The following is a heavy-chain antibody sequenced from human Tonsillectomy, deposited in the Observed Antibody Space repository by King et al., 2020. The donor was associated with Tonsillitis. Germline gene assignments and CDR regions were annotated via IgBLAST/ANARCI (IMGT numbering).Heavy chain of an antibody. CDR2: IRYDGSNK. CDR3: AKDFPSVYSSSWLFDY. D-gene: IGHD6-13*01. J-gene: IGHJ4*02. V-gene: IGHV3-30*02. Sequence: VQLVESGGGVVQPGGSLRLSCAASGFTFSSYGMHWVRQAPGKGLEWVAFIRYDGSNKYYADSVKGRFTISRANSKNTMYLQMNSLRAEDTAVYYCAKDFPSVYSSSWLFDYWGQGTLVTVSS. CDR1: GFTFSSYG.